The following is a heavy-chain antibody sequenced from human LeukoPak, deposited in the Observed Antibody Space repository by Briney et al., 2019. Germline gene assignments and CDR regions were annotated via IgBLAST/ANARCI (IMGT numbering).Heavy chain of an antibody. D-gene: IGHD7-27*01. CDR3: ATGLFDY. CDR2: ISSSSSYI. J-gene: IGHJ4*02. V-gene: IGHV3-21*01. Sequence: GGSLRLSCAASGFTFSSYTMSWVRRAPGKGLEWVSSISSSSSYIYYADSVKGRFTISRDNAKNSLYLQMNSLRAEDAAVYYCATGLFDYWGQGTLVTVSS. CDR1: GFTFSSYT.